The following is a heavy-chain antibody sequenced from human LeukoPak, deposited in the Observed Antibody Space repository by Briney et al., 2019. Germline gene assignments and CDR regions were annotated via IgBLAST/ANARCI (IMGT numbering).Heavy chain of an antibody. Sequence: GGSLRLSCSASGFTFSRYAMHWVRQAPGKGLEYVSGINDNGGRTHYGDSVKGRFSISRDNSKNTLHLEMSTLRAEDTALYYCVKDVGGSYAFDYWGQGILVTVAS. CDR2: INDNGGRT. D-gene: IGHD1-26*01. V-gene: IGHV3-64D*09. J-gene: IGHJ4*02. CDR3: VKDVGGSYAFDY. CDR1: GFTFSRYA.